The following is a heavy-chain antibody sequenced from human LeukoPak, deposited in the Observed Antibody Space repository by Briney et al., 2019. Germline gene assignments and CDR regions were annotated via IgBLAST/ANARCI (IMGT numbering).Heavy chain of an antibody. CDR2: IIPIFGTA. D-gene: IGHD3-10*01. CDR3: ARYITMVRGGSWFDP. J-gene: IGHJ5*02. Sequence: ASVKVSCKASGGTFYNYAISWVRQAPGQGLEWMGGIIPIFGTANYARKFQGRVTITADESTSTAYMELSSLRSEDTAVYYCARYITMVRGGSWFDPWGQGTLVTVSS. V-gene: IGHV1-69*13. CDR1: GGTFYNYA.